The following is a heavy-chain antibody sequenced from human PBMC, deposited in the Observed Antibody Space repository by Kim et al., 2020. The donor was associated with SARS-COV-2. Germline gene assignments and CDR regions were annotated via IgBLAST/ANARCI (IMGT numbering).Heavy chain of an antibody. CDR3: AKDFEEGGYADYYYGMDV. Sequence: GGSLRLSCAASGFTFSSYGMHWVRQAPGKGLEWVAVISYDGSNKYYADSVKGRFTISRDNSKNTLYLQMNSLRAEDTAVYYCAKDFEEGGYADYYYGMDVWGQGTTVTVSS. CDR1: GFTFSSYG. V-gene: IGHV3-30*18. CDR2: ISYDGSNK. D-gene: IGHD5-12*01. J-gene: IGHJ6*02.